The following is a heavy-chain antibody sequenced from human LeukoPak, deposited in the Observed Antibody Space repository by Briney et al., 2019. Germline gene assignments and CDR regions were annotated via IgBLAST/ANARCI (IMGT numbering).Heavy chain of an antibody. J-gene: IGHJ4*02. Sequence: PGGSLRLSCAASGFTFSSYAMSWVRQAPGKGLEWVSAISGSGGSTYYADSVKGRFTLSRDNSKNTLFLQMNSLRDEDTAVYYCVRGAGRRTATTFDYWGQGTLVTVSS. V-gene: IGHV3-23*01. CDR1: GFTFSSYA. CDR2: ISGSGGST. CDR3: VRGAGRRTATTFDY. D-gene: IGHD6-13*01.